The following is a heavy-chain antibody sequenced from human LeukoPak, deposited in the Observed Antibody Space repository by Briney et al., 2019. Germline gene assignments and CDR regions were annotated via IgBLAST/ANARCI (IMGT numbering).Heavy chain of an antibody. CDR1: GGSISSSNSY. CDR3: ARQPRSPYTGYDP. Sequence: VKPSETLSLTCTVSGGSISSSNSYWGWIRQPPGKGLEWIGTVYYSGSTYYNPSLKSRVTISVDTSKNQFSLKLTSVTAADTAVYYCARQPRSPYTGYDPWGQGTLVTVSS. CDR2: VYYSGST. J-gene: IGHJ5*02. D-gene: IGHD5-12*01. V-gene: IGHV4-39*01.